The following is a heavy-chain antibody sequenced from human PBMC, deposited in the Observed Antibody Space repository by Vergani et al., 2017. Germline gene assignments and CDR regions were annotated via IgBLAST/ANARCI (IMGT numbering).Heavy chain of an antibody. Sequence: QVQLVESGGGVVQPGGSLRLSCAASGFTFNNYAIHWVRQAPGKGLEWVAVISYDGSTKYYADSVKGRFTISRDNSKNTLYLQMNSLRGEDTAVYYCARATTSYYYDAGDYWGQGTLVTVSS. CDR3: ARATTSYYYDAGDY. D-gene: IGHD3-22*01. CDR2: ISYDGSTK. J-gene: IGHJ4*02. V-gene: IGHV3-30-3*01. CDR1: GFTFNNYA.